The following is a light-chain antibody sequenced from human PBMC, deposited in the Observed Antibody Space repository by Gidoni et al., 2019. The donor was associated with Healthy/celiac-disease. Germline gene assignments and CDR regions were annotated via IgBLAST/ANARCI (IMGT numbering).Light chain of an antibody. CDR2: GAS. V-gene: IGKV3-15*01. CDR3: QQYNNWRALT. J-gene: IGKJ4*01. Sequence: EILMTQSPATLSVSPGERATLSCTASQSVSSNLAWYQQKPGQAPRLLIYGASTRATGIPARFSGSGSGTEFTLTISSLQSEDFAVYYCQQYNNWRALTFGGGTKVEIK. CDR1: QSVSSN.